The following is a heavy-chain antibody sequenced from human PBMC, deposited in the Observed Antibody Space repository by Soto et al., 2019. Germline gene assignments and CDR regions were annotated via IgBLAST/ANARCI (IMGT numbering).Heavy chain of an antibody. V-gene: IGHV4-39*01. J-gene: IGHJ5*02. D-gene: IGHD3-3*01. CDR2: IYYSGST. CDR3: ARVYVIMGYDFWSGYNRWAAP. CDR1: VGSVSSGSYY. Sequence: PSETFSVTCTVSVGSVSSGSYYWGWIRQPPGKGLEWIGSIYYSGSTYYNPSLKSRVTISVDTSKNQFSLKLSPVTAADTATYYCARVYVIMGYDFWSGYNRWAAPWGHGT.